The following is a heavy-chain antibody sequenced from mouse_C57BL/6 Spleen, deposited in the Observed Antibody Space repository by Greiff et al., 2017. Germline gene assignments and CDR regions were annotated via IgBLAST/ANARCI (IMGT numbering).Heavy chain of an antibody. V-gene: IGHV5-4*01. Sequence: EVQLVESGGGLVKPGGSLKLSCAASGFTFSSYAMSWVRQTPEKRLEWVATISDGGSYTYYPDNVKGRFTISRDNAKNNLYLQMSHLKSEDTAMYYCAREATVVAYYFDYWGQGTTLTVSS. CDR2: ISDGGSYT. CDR1: GFTFSSYA. J-gene: IGHJ2*01. D-gene: IGHD1-1*01. CDR3: AREATVVAYYFDY.